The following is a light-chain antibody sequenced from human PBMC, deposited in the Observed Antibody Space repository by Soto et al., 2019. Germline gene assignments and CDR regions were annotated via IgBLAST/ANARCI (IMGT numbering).Light chain of an antibody. J-gene: IGLJ1*01. CDR2: DVS. CDR3: SSYTSSSTRIV. V-gene: IGLV2-14*01. CDR1: SSDVGGYNY. Sequence: QSVLTQPASVSGCPGQSITISCTGTSSDVGGYNYVSWYQQHPGKAPKLMIYDVSNRPSGVSNRFSGSKSGNTASLTISGLQAEDEADYYCSSYTSSSTRIVFGTGTKVTV.